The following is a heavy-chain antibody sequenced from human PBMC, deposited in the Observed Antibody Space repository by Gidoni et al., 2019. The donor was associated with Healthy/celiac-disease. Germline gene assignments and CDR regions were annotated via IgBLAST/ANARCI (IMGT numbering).Heavy chain of an antibody. V-gene: IGHV3-21*01. CDR2: ISSSSSYI. CDR3: ARGGDGYNHIDY. CDR1: GFPFRSYS. Sequence: EVQLVESGGGLVKPGGSLRLSCAASGFPFRSYSMNWVRQAPGKGLEWVSSISSSSSYIYYADSVKGRFTISRDNAKNSLYLQMNSLRAEDTAVYYCARGGDGYNHIDYWGQGTLVTVSS. J-gene: IGHJ4*02. D-gene: IGHD5-12*01.